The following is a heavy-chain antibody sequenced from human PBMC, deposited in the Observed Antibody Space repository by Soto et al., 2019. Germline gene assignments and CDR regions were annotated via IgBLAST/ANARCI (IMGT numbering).Heavy chain of an antibody. J-gene: IGHJ6*02. CDR2: LIPIYDAP. Sequence: ASVKVSCKTSGFTFNVYGINWVRQAPGQGLEWMGGLIPIYDAPNYAQKFQDRVTITADQSTTTVYLEVSSLTSEDTAGYFCARVRDPHLDHCGWDVWGQVITVTVSS. CDR3: ARVRDPHLDHCGWDV. CDR1: GFTFNVYG. V-gene: IGHV1-69*13.